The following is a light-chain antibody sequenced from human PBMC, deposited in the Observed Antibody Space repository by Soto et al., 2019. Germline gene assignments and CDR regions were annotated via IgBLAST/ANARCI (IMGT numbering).Light chain of an antibody. J-gene: IGKJ5*01. CDR3: QQRRDWTST. V-gene: IGKV3-11*01. CDR2: DAS. Sequence: SPATLSLSPGEIDTLSCRASQSVSIYLAWYQQKPGQAPRLLIYDASNRATGTPARFSGSGSGTDFTLTISSLEPEDFAVYYCQQRRDWTSTFCQGTRLEIK. CDR1: QSVSIY.